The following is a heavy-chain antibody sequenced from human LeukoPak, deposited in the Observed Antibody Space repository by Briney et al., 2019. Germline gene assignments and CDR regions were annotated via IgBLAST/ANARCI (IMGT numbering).Heavy chain of an antibody. Sequence: GGSLRLSYAASGFTFSNNWMHWVRQAPGKGLVWVSRINSGGSTTNYADSVKGRFTISRDNAKNTLYLQMNSLRADDTAVYFCARGSGVTPDYWGQGTLVTVSS. V-gene: IGHV3-74*01. CDR1: GFTFSNNW. J-gene: IGHJ4*02. D-gene: IGHD2-21*02. CDR3: ARGSGVTPDY. CDR2: INSGGSTT.